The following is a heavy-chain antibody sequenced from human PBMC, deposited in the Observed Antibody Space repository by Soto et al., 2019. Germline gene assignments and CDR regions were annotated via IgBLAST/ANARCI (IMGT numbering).Heavy chain of an antibody. J-gene: IGHJ6*01. CDR1: ADTFTSYG. V-gene: IGHV1-18*01. CDR2: VSAYNGYT. Sequence: ASVQVPRKTCADTFTSYGISLVRQPPGQGLEWMGWVSAYNGYTNYTQKLQGRDTMTTDTYTSTAYMELRRLRSDDTAVYYCARGSSIWYDYYCHGTD. CDR3: ARGSSIWYDYYCHGTD. D-gene: IGHD6-13*01.